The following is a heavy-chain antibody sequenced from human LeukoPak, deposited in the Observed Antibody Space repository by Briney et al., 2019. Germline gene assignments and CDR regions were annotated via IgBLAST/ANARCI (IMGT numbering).Heavy chain of an antibody. Sequence: GGSLRLSCAASGFTFSDYYMNWIRQAPGKGLEWVSYISSRGSMISYADSVEGRFTISRDNAKNSLYLQMNSLSAEDTAVYYCVREGVMGCSSASCYTVGSSYYYFYYMDVWGKGTTVTVSS. CDR3: VREGVMGCSSASCYTVGSSYYYFYYMDV. J-gene: IGHJ6*03. V-gene: IGHV3-11*01. CDR2: ISSRGSMI. CDR1: GFTFSDYY. D-gene: IGHD2-2*02.